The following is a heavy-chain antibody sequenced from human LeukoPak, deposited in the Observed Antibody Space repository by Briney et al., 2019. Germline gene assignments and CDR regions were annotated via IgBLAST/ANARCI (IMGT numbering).Heavy chain of an antibody. V-gene: IGHV2-5*01. CDR3: VYSGYSYGPEWFDP. J-gene: IGHJ5*02. D-gene: IGHD5-18*01. CDR2: IYWNDDK. Sequence: NVSGSTLVKPTQTLTLTCTFSGFSLSTSGVGVGWIRQPPGKALEWLALIYWNDDKRHSPSLKSRLTITKDTSKNQVVLTMTNMDPVDTATYYCVYSGYSYGPEWFDPWGQGTVVTVSS. CDR1: GFSLSTSGVG.